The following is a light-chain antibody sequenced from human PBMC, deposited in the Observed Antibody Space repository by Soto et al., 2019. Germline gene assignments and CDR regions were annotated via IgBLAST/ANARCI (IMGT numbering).Light chain of an antibody. Sequence: QSVLTQPRSLSGSPGQSVTISCTGTSNDVGGYNFVSWYQQHPGKVPKLIIYDVNIRPSGVPDRFSASKSGITASLTISGLQAEDEADSYCCSYVGSDSYFVFGSGTKVT. V-gene: IGLV2-11*01. CDR3: CSYVGSDSYFV. CDR1: SNDVGGYNF. J-gene: IGLJ1*01. CDR2: DVN.